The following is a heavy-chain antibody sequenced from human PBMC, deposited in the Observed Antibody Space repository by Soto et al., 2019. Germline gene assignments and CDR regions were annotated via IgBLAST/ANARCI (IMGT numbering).Heavy chain of an antibody. D-gene: IGHD6-6*01. J-gene: IGHJ4*02. CDR2: IWFDATIE. Sequence: QVQLVESGGGVVQPGRSLRLSCAASGFTFSSYDIHWVRQAPGKGLEWVASIWFDATIENYADSVKGRFTISRDNSKDTVYLQMSSLRVEDTASYYCARPGGQLVPFDNLVQGTLVTVSS. V-gene: IGHV3-33*01. CDR3: ARPGGQLVPFDN. CDR1: GFTFSSYD.